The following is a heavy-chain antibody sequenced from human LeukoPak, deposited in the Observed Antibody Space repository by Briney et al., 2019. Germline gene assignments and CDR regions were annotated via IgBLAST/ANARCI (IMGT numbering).Heavy chain of an antibody. J-gene: IGHJ4*02. CDR2: IYPGDSDT. CDR3: ARCYVDTATYYFDY. D-gene: IGHD5-18*01. CDR1: GYIFTSYW. V-gene: IGHV5-51*01. Sequence: GESLQISCEGSGYIFTSYWIGLVRPLPGEGLEWMGIIYPGDSDTRDSPAFQRQVTISADKSISTAYLQWSSLKASDTAMYYCARCYVDTATYYFDYWGQGTLVTVSS.